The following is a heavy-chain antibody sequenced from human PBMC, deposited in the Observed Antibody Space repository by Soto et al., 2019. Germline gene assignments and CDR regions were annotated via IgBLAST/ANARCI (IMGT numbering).Heavy chain of an antibody. J-gene: IGHJ6*03. CDR3: ASFDYGDYWYYYYMDV. CDR2: ISGSSSTI. Sequence: GSLRLSCAASGFTFSSYSMNWVRQAPGKGLEWVSYISGSSSTIYYADSVKGRFTISRDNAKNSLYLQMNSLRAEDTAVYYCASFDYGDYWYYYYMDVWGKGTTVTVSS. V-gene: IGHV3-48*01. CDR1: GFTFSSYS. D-gene: IGHD4-17*01.